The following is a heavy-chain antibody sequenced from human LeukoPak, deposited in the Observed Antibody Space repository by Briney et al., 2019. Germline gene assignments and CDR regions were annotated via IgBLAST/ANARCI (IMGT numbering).Heavy chain of an antibody. Sequence: KPSETLSLTCTVSGGSISSNYWSWIRQPPGKGLEWIGYIYYSGSTNYNPSLKSRLTISVDTSKNQFCLKLNSVTAADTAVYYCARRGSSWPYWFDPWGQGTLVTVSS. D-gene: IGHD6-13*01. CDR1: GGSISSNY. V-gene: IGHV4-59*08. J-gene: IGHJ5*02. CDR2: IYYSGST. CDR3: ARRGSSWPYWFDP.